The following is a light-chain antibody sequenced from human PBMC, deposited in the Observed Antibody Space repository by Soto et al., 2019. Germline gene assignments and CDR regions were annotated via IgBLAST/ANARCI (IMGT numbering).Light chain of an antibody. J-gene: IGKJ1*01. CDR1: QSVSSN. Sequence: EIVITQSPATLSVSPGERATLSCRASQSVSSNLAWYQQKPGQAPRLLIYGASTRATGIPARFSGSGSGTEFTLTISSLPSEDFAVYYCQQYNNWPPTFGQGTKVEIK. CDR3: QQYNNWPPT. V-gene: IGKV3-15*01. CDR2: GAS.